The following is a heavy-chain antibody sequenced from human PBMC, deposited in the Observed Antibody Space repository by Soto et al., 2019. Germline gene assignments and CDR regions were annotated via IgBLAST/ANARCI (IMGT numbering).Heavy chain of an antibody. CDR2: ISDDGSNK. CDR3: ARGAPSGDILDFDY. J-gene: IGHJ4*02. CDR1: GFTFSSFA. V-gene: IGHV3-30-3*01. Sequence: QVQLVESGGGVVQPGRSLRLSCAASGFTFSSFAVHWVRQAPGKGLEWVAFISDDGSNKYYADSVKGRFTISRDNSKNTLFLQMNSLRTEDTAVYYCARGAPSGDILDFDYWGQGTLVTVSS.